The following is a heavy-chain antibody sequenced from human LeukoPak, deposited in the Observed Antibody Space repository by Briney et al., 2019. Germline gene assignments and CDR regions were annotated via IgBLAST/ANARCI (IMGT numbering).Heavy chain of an antibody. V-gene: IGHV3-23*01. J-gene: IGHJ4*02. CDR2: IRAEGAHA. CDR1: GLCFSIFS. Sequence: GESRTLSCRLYGLCFSIFSMNWVRQAEEGGMVWVSVIRAEGAHAYSVDSVKGRFTISRDNSKNMLYLQMNSLRAEDTATYYCVKDGHCRDSICATKVVVAGYLDHWGQGTQVTVSA. D-gene: IGHD6-19*01. CDR3: VKDGHCRDSICATKVVVAGYLDH.